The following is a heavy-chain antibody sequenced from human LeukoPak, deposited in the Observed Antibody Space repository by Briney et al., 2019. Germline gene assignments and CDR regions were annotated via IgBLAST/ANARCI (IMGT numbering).Heavy chain of an antibody. J-gene: IGHJ2*01. Sequence: PGGSLRLSCAASGFTFSNVWMSWVRQAPGKGLEWVGRIKSKTDGGTTDYAAPVKGRFTISRDDSKNTLYLQMNSLKTEDTAVYYRTTTYYYDSSGYFNNWYFDLWGRGTLVTVSS. CDR2: IKSKTDGGTT. D-gene: IGHD3-22*01. CDR3: TTTYYYDSSGYFNNWYFDL. CDR1: GFTFSNVW. V-gene: IGHV3-15*01.